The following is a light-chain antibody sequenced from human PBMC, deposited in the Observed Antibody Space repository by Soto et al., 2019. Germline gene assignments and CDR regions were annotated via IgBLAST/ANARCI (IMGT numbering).Light chain of an antibody. V-gene: IGLV2-23*01. Sequence: QSVLTQPASVSGSPGQSITISCTGTSSTVGGFNVVSWYQQHPGKAPKVIIYEGIKRPSGVSNRFSGSNSGSTASLTISVLQAEDEADYYCCSYVGATTYVFGTGTKLTVL. J-gene: IGLJ1*01. CDR3: CSYVGATTYV. CDR1: SSTVGGFNV. CDR2: EGI.